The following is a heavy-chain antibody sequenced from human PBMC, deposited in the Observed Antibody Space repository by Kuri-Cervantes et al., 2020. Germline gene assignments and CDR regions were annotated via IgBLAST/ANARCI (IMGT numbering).Heavy chain of an antibody. CDR2: INPSGGST. D-gene: IGHD3-10*01. V-gene: IGHV1-46*01. Sequence: ASVKVSCKASGYTFTSYYMHWVRQAPGQGLEWMGIINPSGGSTSYAQKFQGRVTMTRDTSTSTAYMELSSLRSEDTAVYYCARGLGSGSYYYYYYGMDVWGQGTTVTVSS. CDR1: GYTFTSYY. CDR3: ARGLGSGSYYYYYYGMDV. J-gene: IGHJ6*02.